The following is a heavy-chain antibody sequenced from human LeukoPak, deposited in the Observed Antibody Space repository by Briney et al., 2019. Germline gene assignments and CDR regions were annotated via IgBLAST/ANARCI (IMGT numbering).Heavy chain of an antibody. J-gene: IGHJ4*02. Sequence: GGSLRLSCAASRFIFSTYGMHWVRQAPGKGLEWVAFIRPDGSNEYYAASVRGRFAISRDDSKNTLYLHMTSLRAEDTAVYYCTNSDDYGDYWGQGTLVTVSS. CDR2: IRPDGSNE. CDR3: TNSDDYGDY. V-gene: IGHV3-30*02. CDR1: RFIFSTYG.